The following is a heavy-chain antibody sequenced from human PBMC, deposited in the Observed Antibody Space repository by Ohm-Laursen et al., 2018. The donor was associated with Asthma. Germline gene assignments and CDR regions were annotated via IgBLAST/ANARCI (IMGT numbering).Heavy chain of an antibody. J-gene: IGHJ4*02. CDR1: AFTFTSYA. V-gene: IGHV3-23*01. CDR2: ISGAGDAT. CDR3: AKWFGDYAVY. Sequence: SLRLTCAPSAFTFTSYAMSWVRQAPGKGLEWVSAISGAGDATYYADSVKGRFTISRDNSKNTLYLQMNSLRAEDTAVYYCAKWFGDYAVYWGQGTLVTVSS. D-gene: IGHD4-17*01.